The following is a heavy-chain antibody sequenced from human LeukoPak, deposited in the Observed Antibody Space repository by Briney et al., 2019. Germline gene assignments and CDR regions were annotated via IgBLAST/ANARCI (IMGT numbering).Heavy chain of an antibody. V-gene: IGHV4-4*07. J-gene: IGHJ5*02. Sequence: SETLSLTCAVSGGSISSYYWIWIREPAGKGLEGIGRIYTSGSTNYNPSLTGRVTMSVDTAKNQFSLKVSSVTADDTAVYYCARDRPPLTGFDPWGQGTLVTVSS. D-gene: IGHD2-8*02. CDR1: GGSISSYY. CDR3: ARDRPPLTGFDP. CDR2: IYTSGST.